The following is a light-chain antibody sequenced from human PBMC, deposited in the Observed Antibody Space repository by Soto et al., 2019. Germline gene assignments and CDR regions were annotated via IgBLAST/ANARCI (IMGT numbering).Light chain of an antibody. J-gene: IGLJ2*01. V-gene: IGLV2-14*01. Sequence: QSVLTQPASVSGSPGQSITISCTGTSSDVGGYNYVSWYQQHPGKAPKLMIYEVSNRPSGVSNRFSGSKSGNTASLTISELQAEDEADYYCSSYTSSSTLVVFGGGTKVTVL. CDR1: SSDVGGYNY. CDR2: EVS. CDR3: SSYTSSSTLVV.